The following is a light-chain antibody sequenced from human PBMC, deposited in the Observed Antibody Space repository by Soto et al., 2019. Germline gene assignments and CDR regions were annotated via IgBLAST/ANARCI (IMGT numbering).Light chain of an antibody. J-gene: IGKJ3*01. CDR2: DAS. V-gene: IGKV1-33*01. CDR3: QQYDNLPPFT. Sequence: DIQMTQSPSSLSASVGDRVTITCQASQDISNYLNWYQQKPGKAPKLLLYDASNLETGVPSRFSRSGSGTDFTFAISSLQPEDNATYYCQQYDNLPPFTCGPGTKVDIK. CDR1: QDISNY.